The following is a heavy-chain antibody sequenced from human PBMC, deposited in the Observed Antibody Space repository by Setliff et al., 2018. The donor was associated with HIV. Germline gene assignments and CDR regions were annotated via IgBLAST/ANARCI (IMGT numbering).Heavy chain of an antibody. CDR2: ISSSGSTI. CDR3: APLGGSRFYFDS. J-gene: IGHJ4*02. V-gene: IGHV3-48*03. CDR1: GFTFSTYE. D-gene: IGHD3-3*01. Sequence: LRLSCAASGFTFSTYEMNWVRQAPGKGPEWVSYISSSGSTIYYADSVKGRFTISRDNAKNSLYLQMNSLRAEDTAVYYCAPLGGSRFYFDSWGQGTLVTVSS.